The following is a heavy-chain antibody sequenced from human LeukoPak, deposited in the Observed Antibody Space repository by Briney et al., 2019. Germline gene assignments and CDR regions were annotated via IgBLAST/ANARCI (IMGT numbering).Heavy chain of an antibody. Sequence: GGSLRLSCAASGFTVSSNYMSWVRQAPGKGLEWVSVIYSGGSTYYADSVKGRFTISRDNSKNTLYLQMNSLRAEDTAVYYCARAPGGPHDAFDIWGQGTMVTVSS. CDR1: GFTVSSNY. V-gene: IGHV3-53*01. CDR2: IYSGGST. J-gene: IGHJ3*02. D-gene: IGHD2-15*01. CDR3: ARAPGGPHDAFDI.